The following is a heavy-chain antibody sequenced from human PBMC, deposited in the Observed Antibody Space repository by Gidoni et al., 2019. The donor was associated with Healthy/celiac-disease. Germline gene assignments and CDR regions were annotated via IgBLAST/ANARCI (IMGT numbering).Heavy chain of an antibody. CDR2: ISGSGGRT. J-gene: IGHJ2*01. V-gene: IGHV3-23*01. D-gene: IGHD6-6*01. CDR1: GFTFSSYA. CDR3: AKGVYADSSSSVLTRGDWYFDL. Sequence: EVQLLESGGGLVQPGGSLRLSCAASGFTFSSYAISWVRPDPGKGLAWVSAISGSGGRTYNADYVKGRFTIARDNSKNTLYLQMNSLRAEDTAVYYCAKGVYADSSSSVLTRGDWYFDLWGRGTLVTVSS.